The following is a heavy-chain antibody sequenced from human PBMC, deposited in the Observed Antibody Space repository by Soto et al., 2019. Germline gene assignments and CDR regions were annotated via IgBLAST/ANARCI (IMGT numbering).Heavy chain of an antibody. CDR3: AGLGYCSGGSCPGDY. Sequence: ASVKVSCKASGYTFTGYYMHWVRQAPGQGLEWMGWINPNSGGTNYAQKFQGRVTMTRDTSISTAYMELSRLRSDDTAVYYCAGLGYCSGGSCPGDYWGQGTLVTVS. CDR2: INPNSGGT. V-gene: IGHV1-2*02. J-gene: IGHJ4*02. CDR1: GYTFTGYY. D-gene: IGHD2-15*01.